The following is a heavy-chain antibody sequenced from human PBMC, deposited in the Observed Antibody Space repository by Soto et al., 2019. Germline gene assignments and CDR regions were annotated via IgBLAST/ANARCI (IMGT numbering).Heavy chain of an antibody. Sequence: SGGSLRLSCAASGFTFSCYAMGWVRQAPGKGLEWVSAVSGSGLSTYYADSVRGRFTISRDNSKNTLYLQMDSLRAEDTAVYYCATSYDSSGYDYWGQGTLVTVSS. CDR3: ATSYDSSGYDY. D-gene: IGHD3-22*01. CDR2: VSGSGLST. J-gene: IGHJ4*02. CDR1: GFTFSCYA. V-gene: IGHV3-23*01.